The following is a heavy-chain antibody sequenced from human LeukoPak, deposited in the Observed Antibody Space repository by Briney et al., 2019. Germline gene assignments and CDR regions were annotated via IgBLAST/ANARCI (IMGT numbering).Heavy chain of an antibody. D-gene: IGHD2-15*01. CDR3: AKDYCSGGSCYSGHDY. CDR1: GFTFSSYA. J-gene: IGHJ4*02. Sequence: GGSLRLSCAASGFTFSSYAMSWVRQAPGKGLELVSVISGSGGSTYYADSVKGRFSIPRDNSKNTLHLQMNSLRAEDTAVYYCAKDYCSGGSCYSGHDYWGQGTLVTVSS. CDR2: ISGSGGST. V-gene: IGHV3-23*01.